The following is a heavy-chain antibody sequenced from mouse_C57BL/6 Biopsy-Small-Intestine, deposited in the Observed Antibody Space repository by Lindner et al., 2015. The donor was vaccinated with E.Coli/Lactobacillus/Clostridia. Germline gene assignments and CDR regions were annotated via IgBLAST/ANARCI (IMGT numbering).Heavy chain of an antibody. J-gene: IGHJ1*01. CDR1: GGTFSSYA. CDR3: ARDSSVGGYCSGTTCYPTYGMDV. Sequence: SVKVSCKASGGTFSSYAISWVRQAPGQGLEWMGGIIPIFGTASYAQKFQGRVTITADESTSTAYMELSSLRSEDTAIYYCARDSSVGGYCSGTTCYPTYGMDVWGQGTTVTVSS. V-gene: IGHV1-81*01. CDR2: IIPIFGTA. D-gene: IGHD1-1*01.